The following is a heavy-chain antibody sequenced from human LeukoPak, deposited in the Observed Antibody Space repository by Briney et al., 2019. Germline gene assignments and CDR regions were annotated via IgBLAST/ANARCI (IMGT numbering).Heavy chain of an antibody. Sequence: PSETLSLTCTVSGGSISSSSYYWGWIRQPPGKGLEWIGSIYYSGSTYYNPSLKSRVTISVDTSKNQFSLKLSSVTAADTAVYYCARRGLWYSSSWYHYYYMDVWGKGTTVTISS. D-gene: IGHD6-13*01. CDR2: IYYSGST. CDR1: GGSISSSSYY. J-gene: IGHJ6*03. V-gene: IGHV4-39*07. CDR3: ARRGLWYSSSWYHYYYMDV.